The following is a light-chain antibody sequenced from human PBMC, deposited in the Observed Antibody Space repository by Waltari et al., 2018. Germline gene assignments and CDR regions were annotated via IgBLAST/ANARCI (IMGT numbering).Light chain of an antibody. CDR1: QDIRND. CDR2: ATF. V-gene: IGKV1-6*01. J-gene: IGKJ1*01. CDR3: LQDYNYPRT. Sequence: IRLTQSPSSLSASVGDRVTITCRASQDIRNDLSWYQLVPGKAPKLLIYATFNLHTGGPFRFSGSRSGADFTLTISRLQAEDFATYYCLQDYNYPRTFGPGTKVAMK.